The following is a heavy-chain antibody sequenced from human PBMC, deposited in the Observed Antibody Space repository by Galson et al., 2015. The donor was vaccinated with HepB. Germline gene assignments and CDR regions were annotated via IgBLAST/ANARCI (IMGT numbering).Heavy chain of an antibody. CDR3: ARDDDGSGYQRTFDL. D-gene: IGHD3-22*01. Sequence: SLRLSCAASGFPVSNSYMTWIRQAPGKGLEWVSLIYSGGSTYYADSVKGRFTISRDNSKNTLFLQMNSLRAEDTAIYYCARDDDGSGYQRTFDLWGQGTMVTVSS. J-gene: IGHJ3*01. V-gene: IGHV3-53*01. CDR2: IYSGGST. CDR1: GFPVSNSY.